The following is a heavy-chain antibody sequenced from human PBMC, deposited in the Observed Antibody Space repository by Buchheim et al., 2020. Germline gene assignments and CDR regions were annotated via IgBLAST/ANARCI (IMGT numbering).Heavy chain of an antibody. V-gene: IGHV3-33*01. D-gene: IGHD6-13*01. CDR1: GFTFSSYG. CDR3: VRDGSSSTWPLDY. J-gene: IGHJ4*02. Sequence: QMELVESGGGVVQPGMSLKLSCAASGFTFSSYGMHWVRQTPGKGLEWVAVIRYDGVKKDYSDSVKGRFTISRDNSKNILYLHLDSPRAEDTAMYYCVRDGSSSTWPLDYWGQGTL. CDR2: IRYDGVKK.